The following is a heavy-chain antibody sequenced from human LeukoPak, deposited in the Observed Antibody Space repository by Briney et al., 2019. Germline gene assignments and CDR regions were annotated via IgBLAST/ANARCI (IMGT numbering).Heavy chain of an antibody. J-gene: IGHJ4*02. CDR3: ARDRYSGSYYIPDY. CDR1: GYTFTGYY. D-gene: IGHD1-26*01. V-gene: IGHV1-2*02. CDR2: INPNSGGT. Sequence: ASVKVSCKASGYTFTGYYIHWVRQAPGQGLEWMGWINPNSGGTNYAQKFQGRVTMTRDTSISTAYMELSRLRSDDTAVYYCARDRYSGSYYIPDYWGQGTLVTVSS.